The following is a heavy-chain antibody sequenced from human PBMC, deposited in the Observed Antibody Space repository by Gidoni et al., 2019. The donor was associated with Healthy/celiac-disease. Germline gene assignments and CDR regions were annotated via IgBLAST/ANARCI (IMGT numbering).Heavy chain of an antibody. Sequence: QVQLVESGGGVVQPGRCLRLACAAAGFTYSSYGMHWVRQGPGKGLEWVSVISYYASNKYYADSVQGRFTISRDNTKNTLYLQMNSLRAEDTAVYYCAKDDSSSSEDYYYYYCMDVWGQGTTVTVSS. CDR2: ISYYASNK. D-gene: IGHD6-6*01. CDR3: AKDDSSSSEDYYYYYCMDV. CDR1: GFTYSSYG. V-gene: IGHV3-30*18. J-gene: IGHJ6*02.